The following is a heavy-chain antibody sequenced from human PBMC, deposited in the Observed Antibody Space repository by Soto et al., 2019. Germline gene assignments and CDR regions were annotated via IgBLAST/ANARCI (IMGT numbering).Heavy chain of an antibody. D-gene: IGHD2-15*01. J-gene: IGHJ6*02. CDR3: ARGGGVVVVAASGLHGMDV. CDR2: ISAYNGNT. CDR1: GYTFTSYG. Sequence: QVQLVQSGAEVKKPGASVKVSCKASGYTFTSYGISWVRQAPGQGLEWMGWISAYNGNTNYAQKRQGRVTMTPDTSTSTAYMELRSLRSDDTAVYYCARGGGVVVVAASGLHGMDVWGQGTTVTVSS. V-gene: IGHV1-18*01.